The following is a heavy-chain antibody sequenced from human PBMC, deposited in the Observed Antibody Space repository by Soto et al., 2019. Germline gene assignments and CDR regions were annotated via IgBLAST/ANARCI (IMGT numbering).Heavy chain of an antibody. D-gene: IGHD3-22*01. CDR2: IIPIFGTA. CDR1: GRTFSSYA. J-gene: IGHJ4*02. V-gene: IGHV1-69*13. Sequence: SVKVSCKASGRTFSSYAITWVRQPPGQGLEWMGEIIPIFGTANYAQKFQGRVTITADESTSTAYMELISLRSEDTAVYYCARGYYDSSGYHPPADWGQGTLVTVSS. CDR3: ARGYYDSSGYHPPAD.